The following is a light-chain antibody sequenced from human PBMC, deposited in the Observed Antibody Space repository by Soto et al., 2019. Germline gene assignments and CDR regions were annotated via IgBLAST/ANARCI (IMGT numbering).Light chain of an antibody. J-gene: IGKJ1*01. CDR2: GAS. CDR1: QSVSSSH. CDR3: LQYNKCPRT. Sequence: EIVLTQSPGTLSSSPGERATLSCRASQSVSSSHLAWYQQKPGQAPRLLIYGASSRATGIPDRFSGSGSGTDFTLTISSLQSEDFAVYYCLQYNKCPRTFGQGTKVEIK. V-gene: IGKV3-20*01.